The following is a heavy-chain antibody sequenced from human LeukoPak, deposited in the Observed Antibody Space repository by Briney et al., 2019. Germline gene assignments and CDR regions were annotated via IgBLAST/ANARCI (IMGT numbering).Heavy chain of an antibody. V-gene: IGHV1-2*06. J-gene: IGHJ6*02. Sequence: ASVKVSCKTSGYTFTGYYMHWVRQAPGQGLEWMGRINPISGGTNYAQEFQGRVTMTRDTSISTAFMELSRLRSDDTAVYYCATQAIIAARPGYYYYYGMDVWGQGTTVTVSS. CDR3: ATQAIIAARPGYYYYYGMDV. CDR2: INPISGGT. CDR1: GYTFTGYY. D-gene: IGHD6-6*01.